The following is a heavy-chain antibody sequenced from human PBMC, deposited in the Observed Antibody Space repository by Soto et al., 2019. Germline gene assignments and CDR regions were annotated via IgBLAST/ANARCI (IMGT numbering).Heavy chain of an antibody. D-gene: IGHD4-17*01. Sequence: PSGTLSLSCGVYGGSFSGNYWSWLRQPPGKGLEWIGEINHSGSTNYNPSLKSRVTISVDTSKNQFSLKLSSVTAADTAVYYCASSNPPTVTPVYWGQGTLVTVSS. CDR3: ASSNPPTVTPVY. CDR2: INHSGST. J-gene: IGHJ4*02. CDR1: GGSFSGNY. V-gene: IGHV4-34*01.